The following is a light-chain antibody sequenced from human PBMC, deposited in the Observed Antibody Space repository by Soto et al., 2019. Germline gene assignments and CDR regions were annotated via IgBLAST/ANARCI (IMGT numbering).Light chain of an antibody. V-gene: IGLV1-51*01. CDR3: GTWDSRLSVGV. Sequence: QSVLTQPPSVSAAPGQKVTISCSGSSSNIGNNYVSWYQQLPGTAPKLLIYDNNKRPSGIPDRFSGSKSGTSATLGITGLQTGDEADYDCGTWDSRLSVGVFGGGTKLTVL. CDR1: SSNIGNNY. J-gene: IGLJ2*01. CDR2: DNN.